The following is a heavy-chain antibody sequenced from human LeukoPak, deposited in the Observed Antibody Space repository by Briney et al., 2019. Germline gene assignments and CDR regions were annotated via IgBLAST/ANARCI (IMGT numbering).Heavy chain of an antibody. J-gene: IGHJ6*03. CDR1: GGSFDSKY. Sequence: ETLSLTCSVSGGSFDSKYWSWIRQPPGKGLEWVSYISSSSSTIYYADSVKGRFTISRDNAKNSLYLQMNSLRAEDTAVYYCARVAYYYDSSGYYSDYYYMDVWGKGTTVTVSS. D-gene: IGHD3-22*01. CDR3: ARVAYYYDSSGYYSDYYYMDV. CDR2: ISSSSSTI. V-gene: IGHV3-48*04.